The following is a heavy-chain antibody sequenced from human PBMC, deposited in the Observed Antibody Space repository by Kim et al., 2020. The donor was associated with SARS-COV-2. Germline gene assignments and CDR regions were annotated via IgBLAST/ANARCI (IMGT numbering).Heavy chain of an antibody. CDR1: GGSFSGYY. CDR2: INHSGST. D-gene: IGHD6-19*01. CDR3: ARGLGLYSSGWYSFDY. J-gene: IGHJ4*02. Sequence: SETLSLNCAVYGGSFSGYYWSWIRQPPGKGLEWIGEINHSGSTNYNPSLKSRVTISVDTSKNQFSLKLSSVTAADTAVYYCARGLGLYSSGWYSFDYWGQGTLVTVSS. V-gene: IGHV4-34*01.